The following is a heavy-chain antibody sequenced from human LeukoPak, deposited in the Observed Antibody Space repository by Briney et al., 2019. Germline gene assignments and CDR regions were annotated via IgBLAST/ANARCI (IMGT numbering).Heavy chain of an antibody. Sequence: GGSLRLSCAASGFTSSTYIMNWVRQAPGKGLEWVSAISGSGDSTYYADSVKGRFTISRDNSKDTLYLQVNSLRAEDTAVYYCAKGSGTHFVHDFWGQGTLVTVSS. CDR1: GFTSSTYI. CDR2: ISGSGDST. CDR3: AKGSGTHFVHDF. V-gene: IGHV3-23*01. D-gene: IGHD1-26*01. J-gene: IGHJ4*02.